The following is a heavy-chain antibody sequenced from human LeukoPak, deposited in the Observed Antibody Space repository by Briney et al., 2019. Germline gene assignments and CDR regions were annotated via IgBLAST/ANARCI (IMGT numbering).Heavy chain of an antibody. CDR1: GFTFDDYA. CDR3: AKDIGIAAAGYYYYYGMDV. J-gene: IGHJ6*02. D-gene: IGHD6-13*01. Sequence: PRGSLRLSCAASGFTFDDYAMHWVRQAPGKGLEWVSGISWNSGSIGYADSVKGRFTISRDNAKNSLYLQMNSLRAEDTALYYCAKDIGIAAAGYYYYYGMDVWGQGTTVTVSS. CDR2: ISWNSGSI. V-gene: IGHV3-9*01.